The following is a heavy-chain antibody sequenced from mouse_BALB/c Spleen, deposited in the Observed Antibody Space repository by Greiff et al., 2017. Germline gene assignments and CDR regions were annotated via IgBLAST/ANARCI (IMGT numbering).Heavy chain of an antibody. CDR1: GYTFTSYW. Sequence: VQLQQSGAELAKPGASVKMSCKASGYTFTSYWMHWVKQRPGQGLEWIGYINPSTGYTEYNQKFKDKATLTADKSSSTAYMQLSSLTSEDSAVYYCARSLYYYGSSPYAMDYWGQGTSVTVSS. CDR3: ARSLYYYGSSPYAMDY. J-gene: IGHJ4*01. D-gene: IGHD1-1*01. CDR2: INPSTGYT. V-gene: IGHV1-7*01.